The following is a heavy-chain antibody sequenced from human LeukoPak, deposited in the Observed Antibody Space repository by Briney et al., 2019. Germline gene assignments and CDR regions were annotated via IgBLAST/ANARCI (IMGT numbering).Heavy chain of an antibody. CDR1: GFTFISYI. V-gene: IGHV3-21*01. D-gene: IGHD3-10*01. CDR2: ISSSSSYI. CDR3: ARVVVRGVINYGMDV. J-gene: IGHJ6*02. Sequence: SLSLSFAASGFTFISYIMNWVRQAPERGMDGVSSISSSSSYIYYADSVKGRFTISRDNAKNSLYLHMNSLRAEDTAVYYCARVVVRGVINYGMDVWGQGTTVTVSS.